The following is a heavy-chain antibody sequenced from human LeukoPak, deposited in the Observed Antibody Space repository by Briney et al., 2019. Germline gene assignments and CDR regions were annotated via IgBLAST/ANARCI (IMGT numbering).Heavy chain of an antibody. D-gene: IGHD1-26*01. CDR1: GFTFSSYP. Sequence: GGSLRLSCAASGFTFSSYPLHWVRQAPGKRLEWVAVTWYDGSYKYYGDSVKGRFTISRDNSKNTLYLQMASLRVEDTAVYYCARQFDGSHPNAFDIWGQGTMVTVSS. CDR3: ARQFDGSHPNAFDI. CDR2: TWYDGSYK. J-gene: IGHJ3*02. V-gene: IGHV3-33*08.